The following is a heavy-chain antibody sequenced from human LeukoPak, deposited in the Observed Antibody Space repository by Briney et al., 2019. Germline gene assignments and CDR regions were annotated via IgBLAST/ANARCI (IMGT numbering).Heavy chain of an antibody. J-gene: IGHJ4*02. Sequence: ASVKVSCKASGYTFTNYGITWVRQAPGQGLEWMGWVSAKTGDTNYAQKFQGRVTMTTDTSTSTVYMELWSLRSDDTAVFYCARILASIIDYWGQGTLVTVSS. CDR2: VSAKTGDT. CDR3: ARILASIIDY. V-gene: IGHV1-18*01. CDR1: GYTFTNYG. D-gene: IGHD5/OR15-5a*01.